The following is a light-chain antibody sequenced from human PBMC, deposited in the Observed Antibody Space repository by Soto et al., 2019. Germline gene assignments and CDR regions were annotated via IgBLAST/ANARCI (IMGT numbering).Light chain of an antibody. V-gene: IGLV1-51*02. CDR3: ATWDGSLSVGV. Sequence: QSALTQPPSVSAAPGQKVTISCSGSSSNIGNNYVSWYQQLPGTAPKLLIYENNKRPSGIPDRFSGAKSGTSATLDITGLQAGDEADYYCATWDGSLSVGVFGGGTKVTVL. J-gene: IGLJ1*01. CDR1: SSNIGNNY. CDR2: ENN.